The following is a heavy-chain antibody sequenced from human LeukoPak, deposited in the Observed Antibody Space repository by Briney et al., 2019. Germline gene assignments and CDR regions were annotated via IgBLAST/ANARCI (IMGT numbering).Heavy chain of an antibody. CDR1: GGSISSSSYY. CDR2: IYYSGST. V-gene: IGHV4-39*01. Sequence: PSETLSLTCTVSGGSISSSSYYWGWIRQPPGKGLEWIGSIYYSGSTYYNPSLKSRVTISVDTSKNQFSLKLSSVTAADTAVYYCARQMGTNWFDPWGQGTLDTVSS. D-gene: IGHD7-27*01. J-gene: IGHJ5*02. CDR3: ARQMGTNWFDP.